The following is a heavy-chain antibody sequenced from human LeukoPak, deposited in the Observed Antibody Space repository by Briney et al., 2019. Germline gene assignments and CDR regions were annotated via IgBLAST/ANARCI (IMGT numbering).Heavy chain of an antibody. CDR3: AKAPNYYDSSGYGDYFDY. CDR1: GFTFSSDA. V-gene: IGHV3-23*01. Sequence: PGGSLRLSCAASGFTFSSDAMNWVRQAPGKGLEWVSGISNSGSRTFYADSVKGRFTISRDNSKNTLYPQMNSLRVEDTALYYCAKAPNYYDSSGYGDYFDYWGQGSLVTVSS. D-gene: IGHD3-22*01. J-gene: IGHJ4*02. CDR2: ISNSGSRT.